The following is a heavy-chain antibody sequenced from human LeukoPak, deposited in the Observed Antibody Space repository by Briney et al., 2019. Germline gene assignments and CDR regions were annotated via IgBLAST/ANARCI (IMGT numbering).Heavy chain of an antibody. V-gene: IGHV4-61*02. Sequence: SETLSLTCTVSGGSISSGSYYWSWIRQPAGKGLEWIGRIYTSGSTNYNPSLKSRVTISVDTSKNQFSLRLSSVTAADTAVYYCAGSGGSYLVGTLPTYDYWGQGTLVTVSS. CDR2: IYTSGST. D-gene: IGHD3-16*02. J-gene: IGHJ4*02. CDR1: GGSISSGSYY. CDR3: AGSGGSYLVGTLPTYDY.